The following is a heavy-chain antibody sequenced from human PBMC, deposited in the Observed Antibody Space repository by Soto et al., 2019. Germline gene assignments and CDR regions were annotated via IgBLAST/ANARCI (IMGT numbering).Heavy chain of an antibody. V-gene: IGHV4-4*02. CDR3: ATNSWFSIDA. D-gene: IGHD6-13*01. CDR2: IYHSGTT. J-gene: IGHJ3*01. CDR1: TGYISSSTW. Sequence: SVTLSLTCDVVTGYISSSTWWRMVRQPPGKGLEWIGEIYHSGTTNYNPSLTSRAALSVDKSTKQFSLKLASVTAADTAVYYCATNSWFSIDAWGQGTMVTVSS.